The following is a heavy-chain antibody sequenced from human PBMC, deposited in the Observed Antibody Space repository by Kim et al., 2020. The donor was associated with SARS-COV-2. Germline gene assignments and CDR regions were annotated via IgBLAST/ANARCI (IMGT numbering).Heavy chain of an antibody. CDR3: ATYFDLRN. Sequence: SETLSLTCAVYGDSSAAYYWSWIRLPPGKGLEWIGEINQSGIINYNPSLKSRVTLSVDTSNNQFSLKLLSVTAADTAMYFCATYFDLRNWGQGTLVTVS. J-gene: IGHJ4*02. CDR1: GDSSAAYY. CDR2: INQSGII. V-gene: IGHV4-34*01. D-gene: IGHD3-10*01.